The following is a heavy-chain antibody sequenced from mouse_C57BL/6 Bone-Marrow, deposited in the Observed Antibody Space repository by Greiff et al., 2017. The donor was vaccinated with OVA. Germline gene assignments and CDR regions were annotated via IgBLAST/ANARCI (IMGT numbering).Heavy chain of an antibody. D-gene: IGHD4-1*01. V-gene: IGHV1-80*01. J-gene: IGHJ1*03. CDR2: IYTGDGDT. CDR3: ARGLGLSYWYFDV. Sequence: VQLQQSGAELVKPGASVKISCKASGYAFSSYWMNWVKQRPGKGLEWIGQIYTGDGDTNYNGKFKGKATLTADKSSSTAYMQLSSLTSEDSAVYFCARGLGLSYWYFDVWGTGTTVTVSS. CDR1: GYAFSSYW.